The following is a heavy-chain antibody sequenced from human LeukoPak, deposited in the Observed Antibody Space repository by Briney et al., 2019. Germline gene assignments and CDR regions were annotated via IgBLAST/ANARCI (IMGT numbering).Heavy chain of an antibody. CDR3: ARSYYDSSGTLFDY. Sequence: GGSLRLSCAASGFTFSTYWMHSVRQAPRKGLVWVSRINSDGSSTSYADSVKGRFTISRDNAKNTLYLQMNSLRAEDTAVYYCARSYYDSSGTLFDYWGQGTLVTVSS. J-gene: IGHJ4*02. V-gene: IGHV3-74*01. CDR2: INSDGSST. CDR1: GFTFSTYW. D-gene: IGHD3-22*01.